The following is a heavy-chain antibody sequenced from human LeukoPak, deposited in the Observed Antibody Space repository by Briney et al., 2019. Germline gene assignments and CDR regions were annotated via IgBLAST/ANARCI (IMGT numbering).Heavy chain of an antibody. D-gene: IGHD2-21*02. J-gene: IGHJ5*02. V-gene: IGHV4-39*01. CDR2: IYYSGST. Sequence: SETLSLTCTVSGGSINTPNYYWGWIRQSPGKGLEWIGNIYYSGSTHYNPSLKSRVTISVDTSKNQFSLNLNSVTAADTAVYYCARGLCGIDCPKYNWFDPWGQGTLVTVSS. CDR1: GGSINTPNYY. CDR3: ARGLCGIDCPKYNWFDP.